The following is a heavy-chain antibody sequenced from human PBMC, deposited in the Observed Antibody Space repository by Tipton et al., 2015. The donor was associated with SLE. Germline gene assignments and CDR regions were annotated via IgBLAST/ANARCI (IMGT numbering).Heavy chain of an antibody. Sequence: SLRLSCAASGFTFSSYAMSWVRQAPGKGLEWVSAISGSGGSTYYADSVKGRFTISRDNSKNTLYLQMNSLRAEDTAVYYCAKSERYCSSTSCSTRDAFDIWGQGTMVTVSS. CDR1: GFTFSSYA. CDR3: AKSERYCSSTSCSTRDAFDI. V-gene: IGHV3-23*01. CDR2: ISGSGGST. J-gene: IGHJ3*02. D-gene: IGHD2-2*01.